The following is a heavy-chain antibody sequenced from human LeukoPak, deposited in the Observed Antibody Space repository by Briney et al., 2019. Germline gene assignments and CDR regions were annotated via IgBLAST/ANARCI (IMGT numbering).Heavy chain of an antibody. V-gene: IGHV4-4*07. CDR3: ARASYSGNRYFDL. CDR2: IYSSGTT. D-gene: IGHD3-10*01. CDR1: GGSISSHY. J-gene: IGHJ2*01. Sequence: SETLSLTCTVSGGSISSHYWSWIRQPAGKGREGFGRIYSSGTTNYNPSLKSRVTMSVDTSKNQFSLKLSSVTAADTAVYYCARASYSGNRYFDLWGRGTLVTVSS.